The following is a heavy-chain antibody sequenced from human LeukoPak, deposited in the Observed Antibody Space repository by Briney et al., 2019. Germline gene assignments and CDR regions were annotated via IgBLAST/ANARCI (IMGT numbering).Heavy chain of an antibody. CDR3: ARGYLRLRLGELSSYFDY. CDR2: ISYDGSNK. Sequence: PGGSLRLSCAASGFTFSSYAMHWVRQAPGKGLEWVAVISYDGSNKYYADSVKGRFTISRDNSKNTLYLQMNSLRAEDTAVYYCARGYLRLRLGELSSYFDYWGQGTLVTVSS. V-gene: IGHV3-30-3*01. J-gene: IGHJ4*02. D-gene: IGHD3-16*02. CDR1: GFTFSSYA.